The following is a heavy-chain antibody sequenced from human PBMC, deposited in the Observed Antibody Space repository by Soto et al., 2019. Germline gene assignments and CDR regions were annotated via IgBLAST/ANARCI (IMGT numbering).Heavy chain of an antibody. Sequence: EVQLVESGGGLVQPGGSLRLSCAASGFTFFAYWIHWVRQVPGKGLVWVSRINSDWSHTIYADSVRGRFTISRDNSKNTVYMQMNSMTAEDTAVYYCAKDGGYGDDAGETWFDSWGQGRLGTGSS. J-gene: IGHJ5*01. V-gene: IGHV3-74*01. CDR3: AKDGGYGDDAGETWFDS. CDR1: GFTFFAYW. D-gene: IGHD4-17*01. CDR2: INSDWSHT.